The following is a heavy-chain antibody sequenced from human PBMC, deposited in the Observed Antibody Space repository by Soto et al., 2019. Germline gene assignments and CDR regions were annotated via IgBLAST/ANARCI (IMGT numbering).Heavy chain of an antibody. D-gene: IGHD3-10*01. CDR3: ARGGYYVSGSYYSSH. J-gene: IGHJ4*02. CDR2: IYYSGST. CDR1: GGSISSYY. Sequence: SETLSLTCTVSGGSISSYYWSWIRQPPGKGLEWIGYIYYSGSTNYNPSLKSRVTISVDTSKNQFSLKLSSVTAADTAVYYCARGGYYVSGSYYSSHWGQGTLVTVSS. V-gene: IGHV4-59*12.